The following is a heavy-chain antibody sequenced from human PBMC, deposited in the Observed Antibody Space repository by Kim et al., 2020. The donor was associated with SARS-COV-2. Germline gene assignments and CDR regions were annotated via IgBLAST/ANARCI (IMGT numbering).Heavy chain of an antibody. CDR1: GYTFTSYA. J-gene: IGHJ4*02. V-gene: IGHV7-4-1*02. CDR3: ARDSSPPPDIVVVPAATVGGGDY. CDR2: INTNTGNP. D-gene: IGHD2-2*01. Sequence: ASVKVSCKASGYTFTSYAMNWVRQAPGQGLEWMGWINTNTGNPTYAQGFTGRFVFSLDTSVSTAYLQISSLKAEDTAVYYCARDSSPPPDIVVVPAATVGGGDYWGQGTLVTVSS.